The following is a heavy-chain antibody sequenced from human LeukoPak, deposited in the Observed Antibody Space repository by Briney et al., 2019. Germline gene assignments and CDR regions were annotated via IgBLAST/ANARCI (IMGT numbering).Heavy chain of an antibody. J-gene: IGHJ4*02. V-gene: IGHV4-39*01. D-gene: IGHD1-26*01. CDR1: GGSISSSSYY. CDR3: ARNASDSGTSYFDY. Sequence: SETLSLTCTVSGGSISSSSYYWGWIRPPPGKELEWFGSIYYSGSTSYNPSLKSRVTISVDTSKNQFSLKLGSVTAADTAVYYCARNASDSGTSYFDYWGQGTLVTVSS. CDR2: IYYSGST.